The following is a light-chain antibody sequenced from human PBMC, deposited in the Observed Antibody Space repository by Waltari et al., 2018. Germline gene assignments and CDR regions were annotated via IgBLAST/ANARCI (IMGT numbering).Light chain of an antibody. CDR1: QSVAIN. J-gene: IGKJ3*01. Sequence: EIVMTQSPATLSVSPGERATISCRVSQSVAINLAWYQQKPGQSPRLLIDGASTRATGIPARFSGSGTATEFTITISSMQPEDFAVYFCQQYNNWPLTFGPGTKVDIK. V-gene: IGKV3-15*01. CDR2: GAS. CDR3: QQYNNWPLT.